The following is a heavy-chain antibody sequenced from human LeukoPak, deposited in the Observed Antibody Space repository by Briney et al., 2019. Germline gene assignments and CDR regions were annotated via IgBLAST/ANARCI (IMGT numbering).Heavy chain of an antibody. CDR3: VTHKWLATGNNYMDV. CDR1: GYIFSGYH. D-gene: IGHD6-19*01. J-gene: IGHJ6*03. CDR2: INPNTGGT. Sequence: ASVKVSCKASGYIFSGYHIHWVRQAPGQGLEWMGWINPNTGGTNFAPKFHGRVSMTRNTSISTAYMELSSLRSEDTAVYYCVTHKWLATGNNYMDVWGKGTTVTVSS. V-gene: IGHV1-2*02.